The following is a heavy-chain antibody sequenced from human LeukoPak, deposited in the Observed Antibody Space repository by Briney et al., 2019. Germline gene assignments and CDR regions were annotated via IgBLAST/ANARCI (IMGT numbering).Heavy chain of an antibody. CDR3: ARRLKIAAAGIVSSY. CDR2: INPNSGGT. Sequence: GASVKVSCKASGYTFTGYYMHWVRQAPGQGLEWMGWINPNSGGTNYAQKFQGRVTMTRNTSISTAYMELSSLRSEDTAVYCCARRLKIAAAGIVSSYWGQGTLVTVSS. D-gene: IGHD6-13*01. V-gene: IGHV1-2*02. J-gene: IGHJ4*02. CDR1: GYTFTGYY.